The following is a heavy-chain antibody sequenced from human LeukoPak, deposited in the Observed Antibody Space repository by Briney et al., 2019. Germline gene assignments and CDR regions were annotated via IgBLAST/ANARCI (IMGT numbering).Heavy chain of an antibody. Sequence: ASVKVSCKASRYTFTGYYMHWVRQAPGQGLEWMGWINSNSGGTNYAQKFQGRVTLTRDTSISTAYMELSRLRSDDTAVYYCAREHSPGIAVAGTEGGDAFDIWGQGTMVTVSS. CDR3: AREHSPGIAVAGTEGGDAFDI. CDR2: INSNSGGT. J-gene: IGHJ3*02. CDR1: RYTFTGYY. V-gene: IGHV1-2*02. D-gene: IGHD6-19*01.